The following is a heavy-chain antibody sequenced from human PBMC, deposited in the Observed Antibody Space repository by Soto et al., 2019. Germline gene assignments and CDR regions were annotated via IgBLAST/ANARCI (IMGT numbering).Heavy chain of an antibody. D-gene: IGHD6-19*01. J-gene: IGHJ6*02. V-gene: IGHV1-2*02. CDR3: ARVAVGSYKWSWYGMDV. CDR2: INPNSGGT. Sequence: QVQLVQSGAEVKKPGASVNVSCKASGYTFTGYYMHWVRQAPGQGLEWMGWINPNSGGTNYAQKFQGRVTMTRDTSISTAYMELSRLRSDDTAVYYCARVAVGSYKWSWYGMDVWGQGTTVTVSS. CDR1: GYTFTGYY.